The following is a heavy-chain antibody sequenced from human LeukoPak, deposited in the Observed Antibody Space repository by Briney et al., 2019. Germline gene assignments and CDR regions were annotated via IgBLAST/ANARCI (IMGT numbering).Heavy chain of an antibody. CDR1: GYSISSGYY. Sequence: SETLSLTCTVAGYSISSGYYWGWLRQSPGKGLEWIASIYHTGETHYHPSLKSRVSISVDTSNNHFSLRSTSATAADTAMYYCARGRFAELLFDIWGQGTLVTVSS. D-gene: IGHD3-10*01. CDR2: IYHTGET. CDR3: ARGRFAELLFDI. J-gene: IGHJ4*02. V-gene: IGHV4-38-2*02.